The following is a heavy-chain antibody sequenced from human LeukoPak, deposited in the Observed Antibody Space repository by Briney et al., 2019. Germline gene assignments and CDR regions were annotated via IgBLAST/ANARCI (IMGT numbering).Heavy chain of an antibody. CDR1: GFTFSSYG. Sequence: QPGGSLRLSCAASGFTFSSYGMHWVRQAPGKGLEWVAVISYDGSNTYYADSVKGRFTISRDNSKNMLYLQMNSLRAEDTAVYYCAKPYNYGSRSYMDYWGQGTLVTVSS. J-gene: IGHJ4*02. D-gene: IGHD3-10*01. V-gene: IGHV3-30*18. CDR2: ISYDGSNT. CDR3: AKPYNYGSRSYMDY.